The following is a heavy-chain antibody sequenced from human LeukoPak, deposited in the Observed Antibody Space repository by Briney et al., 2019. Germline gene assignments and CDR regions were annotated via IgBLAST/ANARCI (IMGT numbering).Heavy chain of an antibody. CDR1: GYTFTTYG. Sequence: ASVKVSCKASGYTFTTYGISWVRQAPGQGLEWMGWISAYNGNTNYAQKLQGRVTMTTDTSTSTAYMELRSLRSDDTAVYYCARSELVTPDFDYWGQGTLVTVSS. V-gene: IGHV1-18*01. D-gene: IGHD3-9*01. CDR2: ISAYNGNT. J-gene: IGHJ4*02. CDR3: ARSELVTPDFDY.